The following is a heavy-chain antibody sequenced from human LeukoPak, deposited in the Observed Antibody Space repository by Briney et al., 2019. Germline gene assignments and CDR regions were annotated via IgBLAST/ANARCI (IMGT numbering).Heavy chain of an antibody. J-gene: IGHJ6*03. CDR2: IYYSGTT. Sequence: SETLSLTCSVSGGYIGSYYWSWIRQPPGKGLEWIGSIYYSGTTNYNPSLKSRVTISVDTSKNQFSLKLSSVTAADTAVYYCARTTEAHSWRTRYYDYYMDVWGKGTTVTVSS. CDR3: ARTTEAHSWRTRYYDYYMDV. D-gene: IGHD6-13*01. CDR1: GGYIGSYY. V-gene: IGHV4-59*01.